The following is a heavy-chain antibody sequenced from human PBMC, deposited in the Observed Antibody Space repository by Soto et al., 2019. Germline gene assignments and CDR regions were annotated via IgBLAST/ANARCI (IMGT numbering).Heavy chain of an antibody. CDR1: GYTFTSYG. CDR3: ARDLGYYYGSGSYFFDY. D-gene: IGHD3-10*01. CDR2: ISAYNGNT. V-gene: IGHV1-18*04. Sequence: ASVKVSCKASGYTFTSYGISWVRQAPGQGLEWMGWISAYNGNTNYAQKLQGRVTMTTDTSTSTAYMELRSLRSDDTAVYYCARDLGYYYGSGSYFFDYWGQGTLVTVSS. J-gene: IGHJ4*02.